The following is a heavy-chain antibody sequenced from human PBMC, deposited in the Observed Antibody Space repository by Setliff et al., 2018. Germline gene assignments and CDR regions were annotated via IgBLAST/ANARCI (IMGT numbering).Heavy chain of an antibody. J-gene: IGHJ5*02. Sequence: SETLSLTCTVSGGSISSYYWSWIRQPAGKGLEWIGRIYTSGSTNYNPSLKGRVTMSVDTSKNQFSLKLSSVTAADAAVYYCARWYYNFWSGYYRVNWFEPWGQGALEAVSS. CDR3: ARWYYNFWSGYYRVNWFEP. V-gene: IGHV4-4*07. D-gene: IGHD3-3*01. CDR1: GGSISSYY. CDR2: IYTSGST.